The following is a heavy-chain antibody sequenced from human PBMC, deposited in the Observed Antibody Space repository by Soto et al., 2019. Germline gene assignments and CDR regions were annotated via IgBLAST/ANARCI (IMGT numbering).Heavy chain of an antibody. Sequence: SEILSLTCTVSGRSVSSGSYYWGWIRQPPGKGLEWIGSIYYSGSTYYNPSLRGRVTISVDTYKNQYALKLSSVTAADTAVYYFSKHAVHSNGCTDYWGQGTLVNVSS. V-gene: IGHV4-39*01. J-gene: IGHJ4*02. CDR1: GRSVSSGSYY. CDR3: SKHAVHSNGCTDY. CDR2: IYYSGST. D-gene: IGHD6-19*01.